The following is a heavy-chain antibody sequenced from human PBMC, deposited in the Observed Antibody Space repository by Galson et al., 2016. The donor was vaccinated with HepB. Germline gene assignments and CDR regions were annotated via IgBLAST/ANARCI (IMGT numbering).Heavy chain of an antibody. V-gene: IGHV1-46*01. CDR2: IYPSRGDA. D-gene: IGHD1-26*01. CDR1: GYTFTSYY. CDR3: VREVAATFRFDF. Sequence: SVKVSCKASGYTFTSYYMHWVRQAPGQGLEWMGIIYPSRGDANYAQNFQGRVTMTRDTSTSTVYMELSSLRSEDTAVYYCVREVAATFRFDFWGPGTLVTVSS. J-gene: IGHJ4*02.